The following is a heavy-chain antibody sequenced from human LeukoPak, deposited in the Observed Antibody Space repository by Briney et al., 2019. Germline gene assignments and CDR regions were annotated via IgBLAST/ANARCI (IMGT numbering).Heavy chain of an antibody. CDR1: GGSISSYY. V-gene: IGHV4-59*12. Sequence: SETLTLTCTVSGGSISSYYWSWIRQPPGKGLEWIGYIYYSGSTNYNPSLKSRVTISVDTSKNQFSLQLSSVTAADTAIYYCARSRNLDYWGQGTLVTVSS. J-gene: IGHJ4*02. CDR3: ARSRNLDY. CDR2: IYYSGST.